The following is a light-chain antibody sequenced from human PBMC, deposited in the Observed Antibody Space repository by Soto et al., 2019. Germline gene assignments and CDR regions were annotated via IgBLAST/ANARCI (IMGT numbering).Light chain of an antibody. CDR3: QQYGSSQYT. Sequence: EIVLTQSPGTLSLSPGERATLSCRASQSVNNNYLAWYQQKPGQAPRLLIYGASSRATGIPDRFSGSGSGTDFTLTISRLEPEGVAVYYCQQYGSSQYTFGQGTKLEIK. V-gene: IGKV3-20*01. CDR1: QSVNNNY. CDR2: GAS. J-gene: IGKJ2*01.